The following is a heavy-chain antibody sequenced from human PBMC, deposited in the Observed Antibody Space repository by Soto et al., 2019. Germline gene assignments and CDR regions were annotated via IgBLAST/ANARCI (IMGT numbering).Heavy chain of an antibody. CDR3: TRGLFSGSYYSGGRYYFDS. CDR1: GWSISGYL. CDR2: INHSGSS. D-gene: IGHD1-26*01. Sequence: SETLSLTCAVSGWSISGYLWTWIRQTPGKGLQWIGQINHSGSSIYNPSLKNRVTISTMSNNKFSLELSSVTAADTAVYYCTRGLFSGSYYSGGRYYFDSWGQGTMVT. J-gene: IGHJ4*02. V-gene: IGHV4-34*01.